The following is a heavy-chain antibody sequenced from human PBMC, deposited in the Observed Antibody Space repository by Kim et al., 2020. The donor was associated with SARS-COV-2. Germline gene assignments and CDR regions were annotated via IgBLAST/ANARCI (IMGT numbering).Heavy chain of an antibody. Sequence: ADPVKGRFTISRDNAKNSLYLQMNSLRAEDTAVYYCARDPNIAAAGTSDYWGQGTLVTVSS. J-gene: IGHJ4*02. D-gene: IGHD6-13*01. CDR3: ARDPNIAAAGTSDY. V-gene: IGHV3-48*03.